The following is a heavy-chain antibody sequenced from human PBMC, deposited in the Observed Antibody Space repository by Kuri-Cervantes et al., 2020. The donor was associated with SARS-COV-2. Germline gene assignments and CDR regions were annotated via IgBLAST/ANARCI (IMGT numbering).Heavy chain of an antibody. CDR1: GGSINTDS. CDR3: ARGTYDFWSGSMGYFDY. CDR2: IYTSGST. D-gene: IGHD3-3*01. Sequence: SETLSLTCIVSGGSINTDSWAWIRQPAGKGLEWIGRIYTSGSTNYNPSLKSRVTISVDTSKNQFSLKLSSVTAADTAVYYCARGTYDFWSGSMGYFDYWGQGTLVTVSS. J-gene: IGHJ4*02. V-gene: IGHV4-4*07.